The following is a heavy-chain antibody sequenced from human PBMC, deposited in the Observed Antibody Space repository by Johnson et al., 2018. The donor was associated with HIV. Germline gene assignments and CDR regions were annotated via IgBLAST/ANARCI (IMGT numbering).Heavy chain of an antibody. J-gene: IGHJ3*02. D-gene: IGHD1-1*01. CDR2: ISGSGGST. CDR1: GFTFSSYA. Sequence: VQLVESGGGLEQPGRSLRLSCAASGFTFSSYAMSWVRQAPGQGLEWVSAISGSGGSTYYADSVKGRFTISRDNAKNSLYLQMNSLRAEDTAVYYCARVRPKGSFDIRGQGTMVTVSS. CDR3: ARVRPKGSFDI. V-gene: IGHV3-23*04.